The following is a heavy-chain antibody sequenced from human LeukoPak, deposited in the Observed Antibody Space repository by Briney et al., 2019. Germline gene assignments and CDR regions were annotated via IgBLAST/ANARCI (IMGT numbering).Heavy chain of an antibody. CDR1: GFTFSSYS. J-gene: IGHJ4*02. CDR2: IGSSSSSI. D-gene: IGHD3-10*01. CDR3: AREFGSGSYYSLAY. V-gene: IGHV3-21*05. Sequence: GGSLRLSCAASGFTFSSYSMNWVRQAPGKGLEWVSYIGSSSSSIYYADSVKGRFTISRDNAKNSLYLQMNSLRAEDTAVYYCAREFGSGSYYSLAYWGQGTLVIVPS.